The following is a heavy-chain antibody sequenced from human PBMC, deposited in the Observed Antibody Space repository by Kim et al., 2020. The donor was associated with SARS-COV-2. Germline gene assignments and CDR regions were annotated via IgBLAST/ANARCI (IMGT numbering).Heavy chain of an antibody. CDR3: ASHPYSSSSYGCDS. V-gene: IGHV4-39*01. J-gene: IGHJ5*01. CDR2: MSYSGST. D-gene: IGHD6-13*01. Sequence: SETLSLTCTVSGGSIRSSNHYWVWIRQPPGKGLEWIGSMSYSGSTGYNPSLKSRVTISVDTSKNQFSLKLSSVSAADTAVYYCASHPYSSSSYGCDSWGQGTLVTVSS. CDR1: GGSIRSSNHY.